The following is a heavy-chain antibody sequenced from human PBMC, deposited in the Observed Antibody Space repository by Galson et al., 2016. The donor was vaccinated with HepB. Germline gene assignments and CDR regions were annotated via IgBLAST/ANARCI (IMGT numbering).Heavy chain of an antibody. D-gene: IGHD6-13*01. CDR2: IRWNSGSI. V-gene: IGHV3-9*01. J-gene: IGHJ4*02. CDR1: GFTYNDYA. Sequence: SLRLSCAASGFTYNDYAMHWVRQVPGKGLEWVAGIRWNSGSIGYADSVRGRFSISRDNAKNSLYLQMNSLRAEDTALYYCAKDLGDVTAAAGYWGQGTLGTVSS. CDR3: AKDLGDVTAAAGY.